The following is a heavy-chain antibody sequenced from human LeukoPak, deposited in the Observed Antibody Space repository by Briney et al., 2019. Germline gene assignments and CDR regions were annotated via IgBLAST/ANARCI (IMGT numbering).Heavy chain of an antibody. CDR1: GYTFTSYY. CDR2: INPSGGST. CDR3: ARDSPYYDILTGYHSNWFDP. Sequence: ASVKVSCKASGYTFTSYYMHWVRQAPGQGLEWMGIINPSGGSTSYAQKFQGRVTMTRDTSTSTVYMELSSLRSEDTAVYYCARDSPYYDILTGYHSNWFDPWGQGTLVTVSS. J-gene: IGHJ5*02. D-gene: IGHD3-9*01. V-gene: IGHV1-46*01.